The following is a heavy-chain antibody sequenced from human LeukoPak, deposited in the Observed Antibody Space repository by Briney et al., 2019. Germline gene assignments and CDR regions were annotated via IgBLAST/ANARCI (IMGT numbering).Heavy chain of an antibody. CDR1: GYTFTGYY. CDR3: AKGSSPFDY. Sequence: ASVKVSCKASGYTFTGYYMHWVRQAPGQGLEWMGWISAYNGNTNYAQKLQGRVTMTTDTSTSTAYMELRSLRSDDTAVYYCAKGSSPFDYWGQGTLVTVSS. D-gene: IGHD6-13*01. V-gene: IGHV1-18*04. CDR2: ISAYNGNT. J-gene: IGHJ4*02.